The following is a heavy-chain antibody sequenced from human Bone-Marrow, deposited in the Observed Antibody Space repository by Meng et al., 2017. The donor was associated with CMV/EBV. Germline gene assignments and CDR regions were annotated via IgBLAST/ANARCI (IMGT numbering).Heavy chain of an antibody. J-gene: IGHJ4*02. CDR3: ARDSRYGSLGY. CDR2: ISSSSTTI. CDR1: GFTFSSYN. Sequence: GESLKISCAASGFTFSSYNMNWVRQAPGKGLEWVSYISSSSTTIYYAGSVKGRFTISRDNAKNSLYLRMHSLRAEDTAVYYCARDSRYGSLGYWGQGTLVTFSS. D-gene: IGHD6-25*01. V-gene: IGHV3-48*04.